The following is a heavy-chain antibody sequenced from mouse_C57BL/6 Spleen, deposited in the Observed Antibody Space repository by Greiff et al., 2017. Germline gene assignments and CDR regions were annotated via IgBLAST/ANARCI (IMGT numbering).Heavy chain of an antibody. CDR3: AVITTVVPPWFAY. CDR1: GYTFTSSW. V-gene: IGHV1-61*01. CDR2: IYPSDSET. Sequence: QLQQPGAELLRPGSSVKLSCKASGYTFTSSWMDWVKQRPGQGLEWIGNIYPSDSETHYNKKFKHKATLTVNKSYSTAYMQLRRLTSEDSAVYYCAVITTVVPPWFAYWGQGTLVTVSA. D-gene: IGHD1-1*01. J-gene: IGHJ3*01.